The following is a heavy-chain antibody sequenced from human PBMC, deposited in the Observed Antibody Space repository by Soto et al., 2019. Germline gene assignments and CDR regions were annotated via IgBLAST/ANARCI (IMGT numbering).Heavy chain of an antibody. J-gene: IGHJ4*02. CDR3: AKQVRDGPSSPYYFDY. D-gene: IGHD6-6*01. Sequence: GGSLRLSCAGSGFTFSNYAMSWVRQAPGKGLGWVSAISSAVNTYYADSVKGRFTISRDNSKNTLSLQMNSLRAEDTAVYYCAKQVRDGPSSPYYFDYWGQGTLVTVSS. CDR2: ISSAVNT. CDR1: GFTFSNYA. V-gene: IGHV3-23*01.